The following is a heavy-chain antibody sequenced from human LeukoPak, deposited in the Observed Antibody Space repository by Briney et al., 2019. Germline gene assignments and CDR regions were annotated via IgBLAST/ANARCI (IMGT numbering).Heavy chain of an antibody. V-gene: IGHV1-24*01. D-gene: IGHD2-2*01. CDR1: GYTLTELS. CDR3: ASLIPREYCSSTSCYADY. CDR2: FDPEDGET. Sequence: ASVKVSCKVSGYTLTELSMHWVRQAPGKGLEWMGGFDPEDGETIYAQKFQGRVTMTEDTSTDTAYMELSSLRSEDTAVYYCASLIPREYCSSTSCYADYWGQGTLVTVSS. J-gene: IGHJ4*02.